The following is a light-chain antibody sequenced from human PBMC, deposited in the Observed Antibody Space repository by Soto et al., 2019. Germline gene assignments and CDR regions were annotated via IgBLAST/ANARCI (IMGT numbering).Light chain of an antibody. CDR1: QSVSSA. Sequence: EIVLTQSPATLSLSPGERATRSCRASQSVSSALAWYQQKPGQAPRLLIYGASTRATAIPAGFSGSGSGTEFTLTISNLQSEDFAVYFCQQYHNWPPITFGQGTRLEIK. CDR3: QQYHNWPPIT. CDR2: GAS. V-gene: IGKV3-15*01. J-gene: IGKJ5*01.